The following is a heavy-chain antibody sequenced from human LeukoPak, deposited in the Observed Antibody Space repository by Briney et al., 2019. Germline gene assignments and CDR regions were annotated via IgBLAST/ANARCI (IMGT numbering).Heavy chain of an antibody. J-gene: IGHJ2*01. CDR2: ISGSSGST. D-gene: IGHD2-2*01. CDR3: AKVGVVVPAAIWYFDL. CDR1: GFTFSSYA. V-gene: IGHV3-23*01. Sequence: GSLRLSCAASGFTFSSYAMSWVRQAPGKGLEWVSAISGSSGSTYYADSVKGRFTTSRDNSKNTLYLQMNSLRAEDTAVYYCAKVGVVVPAAIWYFDLWGRGTLVTVSS.